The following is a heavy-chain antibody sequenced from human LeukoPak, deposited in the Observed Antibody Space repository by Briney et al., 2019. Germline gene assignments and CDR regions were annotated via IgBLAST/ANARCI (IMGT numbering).Heavy chain of an antibody. CDR1: GFTFSTYA. CDR2: VNDGGGDA. J-gene: IGHJ5*02. CDR3: ASDRIAGAATDWFEA. Sequence: GGSLRLSCAASGFTFSTYAMAWVRQAPGKGLEWVSSVNDGGGDAYYADSVKGRFTVSRDNSRNTLYLQMNSLRPEDTAVFYCASDRIAGAATDWFEAWGQGTLVTVSS. D-gene: IGHD2-15*01. V-gene: IGHV3-23*01.